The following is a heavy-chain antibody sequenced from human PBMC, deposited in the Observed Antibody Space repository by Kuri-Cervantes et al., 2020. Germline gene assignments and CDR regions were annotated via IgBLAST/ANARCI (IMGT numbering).Heavy chain of an antibody. J-gene: IGHJ6*03. Sequence: GGSLRLSCAASGFTFSSYAMHWVRQAPGKGLEWVAVISYDGSNKYYADSVKGRFTISRDNSKNTLYLQMNSLKTEDTAVYYCTTSYLLTRDYYYYYMDVWGKGTTVTVSS. CDR3: TTSYLLTRDYYYYYMDV. V-gene: IGHV3-30-3*01. D-gene: IGHD1-14*01. CDR1: GFTFSSYA. CDR2: ISYDGSNK.